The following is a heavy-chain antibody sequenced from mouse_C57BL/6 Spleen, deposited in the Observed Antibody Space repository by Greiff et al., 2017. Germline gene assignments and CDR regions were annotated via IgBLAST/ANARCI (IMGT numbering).Heavy chain of an antibody. Sequence: QVQLQQSGAELARPGASVKLSCKASGYTFTSYGISWVKQRTGQGLEWIGEIYPRGGNTYCNEKFKGKATLTADKSSSTAYMELGSLTSEDSAVSFWARGDYALITTVVADAMDYWGQGTSVTVSS. CDR1: GYTFTSYG. CDR2: IYPRGGNT. CDR3: ARGDYALITTVVADAMDY. D-gene: IGHD1-1*01. V-gene: IGHV1-81*01. J-gene: IGHJ4*01.